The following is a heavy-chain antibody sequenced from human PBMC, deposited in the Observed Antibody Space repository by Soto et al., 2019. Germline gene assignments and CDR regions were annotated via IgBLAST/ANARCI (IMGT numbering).Heavy chain of an antibody. J-gene: IGHJ5*02. Sequence: ASVKVSCKASGGTFSSYAISWVRQAPGQGLEWMGGIIPIFGTANYAQKFQGRVTITADESTSTAYMELSSLRSEDTAVYYCARGPRIAAENWFDPWGQGTLVTVSS. CDR3: ARGPRIAAENWFDP. D-gene: IGHD6-13*01. CDR1: GGTFSSYA. CDR2: IIPIFGTA. V-gene: IGHV1-69*13.